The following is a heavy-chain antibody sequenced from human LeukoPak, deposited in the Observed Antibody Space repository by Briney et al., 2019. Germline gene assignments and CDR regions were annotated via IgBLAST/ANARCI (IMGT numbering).Heavy chain of an antibody. D-gene: IGHD3-22*01. V-gene: IGHV3-30*18. Sequence: GGSLRLSCAASGFTFSSYGMHWVRQAPGKGLEWVAVISYDGSNKYYADSVKGRFTISRDNSKNTLYLQMNSLRAEDTAVYYCAKEEDNYYDSSGYYHPPIDYWGQGTLVTVYS. CDR1: GFTFSSYG. J-gene: IGHJ4*02. CDR3: AKEEDNYYDSSGYYHPPIDY. CDR2: ISYDGSNK.